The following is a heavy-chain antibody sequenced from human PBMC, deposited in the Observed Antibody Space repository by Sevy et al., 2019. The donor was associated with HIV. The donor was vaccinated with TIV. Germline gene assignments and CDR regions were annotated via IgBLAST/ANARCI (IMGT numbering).Heavy chain of an antibody. Sequence: SETLSLTCAVSGGSISSSNWWSWVRQHPGKGLECIGEIYRRGSTRYNPSLQSRVTIAVDRTKNEVSLNLSSLNAADTAVYYCTGEVGYDASGSSPMDVWGKGTTVTVSS. J-gene: IGHJ6*03. D-gene: IGHD3-10*01. CDR3: TGEVGYDASGSSPMDV. V-gene: IGHV4-4*02. CDR1: GGSISSSNW. CDR2: IYRRGST.